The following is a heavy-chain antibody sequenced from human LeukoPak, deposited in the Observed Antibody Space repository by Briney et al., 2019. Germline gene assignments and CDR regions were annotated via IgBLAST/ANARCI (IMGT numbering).Heavy chain of an antibody. V-gene: IGHV3-53*01. CDR1: GLIVSSNY. D-gene: IGHD3-3*01. J-gene: IGHJ4*02. CDR3: ARGSQAFGFLGDFGF. Sequence: TGGSLRLSCAASGLIVSSNYMNWVRRAPGKGLEWVSVIYSGGSTYYADSVKGRFTISRDNSKNTVYLQMNSLRAEDTAIYYCARGSQAFGFLGDFGFWGQGTLVTVSS. CDR2: IYSGGST.